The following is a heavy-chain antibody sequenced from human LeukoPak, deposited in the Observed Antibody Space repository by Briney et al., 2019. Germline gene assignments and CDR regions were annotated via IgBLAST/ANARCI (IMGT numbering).Heavy chain of an antibody. D-gene: IGHD3-22*01. Sequence: GASVKVSCKASGYTFTSYYLHWVRQAPGQGLEWMGWINPNSGGTNYAQKFQGRVTMTRDTSISTAYMELSRLRSDDTAEYYCASALYYDSSGYYSSSYYYFQHWGQGTLVTVSS. CDR2: INPNSGGT. CDR1: GYTFTSYY. CDR3: ASALYYDSSGYYSSSYYYFQH. J-gene: IGHJ1*01. V-gene: IGHV1-2*02.